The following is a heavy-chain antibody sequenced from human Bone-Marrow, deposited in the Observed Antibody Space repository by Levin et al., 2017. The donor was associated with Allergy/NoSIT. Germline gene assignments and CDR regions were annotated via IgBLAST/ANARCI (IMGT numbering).Heavy chain of an antibody. J-gene: IGHJ4*02. D-gene: IGHD4-11*01. CDR2: MKQDGSEQ. V-gene: IGHV3-7*01. CDR1: GFTFSSYS. CDR3: ARGSYSPTY. Sequence: GGSLRLSCAASGFTFSSYSMNWVRQAPGKGLEWVASMKQDGSEQYYVDSVKGRFTISRDNAKNSLYLQMNSLRAEDTAVYYCARGSYSPTYWGQGTLVTVSS.